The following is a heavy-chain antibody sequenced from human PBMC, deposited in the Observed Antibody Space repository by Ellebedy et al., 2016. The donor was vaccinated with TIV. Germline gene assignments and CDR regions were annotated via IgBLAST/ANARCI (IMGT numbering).Heavy chain of an antibody. CDR3: ATARRDPYYSGMDV. CDR2: IHFSGST. D-gene: IGHD6-13*01. J-gene: IGHJ6*02. V-gene: IGHV4-39*01. CDR1: GGPISSSTSY. Sequence: MPSETLSLTCTVSGGPISSSTSYWGWIRQPPGKGLEWIGNIHFSGSTYYNPSLKSRVTISVVTSKNQFSLKLSSVTAADTAVYYCATARRDPYYSGMDVWGQGTTVTVSS.